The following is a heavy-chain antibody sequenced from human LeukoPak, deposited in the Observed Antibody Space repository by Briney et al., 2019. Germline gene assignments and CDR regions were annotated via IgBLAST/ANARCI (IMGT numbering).Heavy chain of an antibody. D-gene: IGHD3-22*01. J-gene: IGHJ4*02. CDR3: ARGVLDYYDSSGYYYPGGYYFDY. V-gene: IGHV4-4*07. Sequence: PSETLSLTCTVSGGSISSYYWSWIRQPPGKGLEWIGRIYTSGSTNYNPSLKSRVTMSVDTSKNQFSLKLSSVTAADTAVYYCARGVLDYYDSSGYYYPGGYYFDYWGQGTLVTVSS. CDR2: IYTSGST. CDR1: GGSISSYY.